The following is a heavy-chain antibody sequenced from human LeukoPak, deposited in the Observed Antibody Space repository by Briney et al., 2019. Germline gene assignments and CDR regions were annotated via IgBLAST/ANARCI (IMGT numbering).Heavy chain of an antibody. CDR3: ARGVATFANGDYEEIGDAFDI. J-gene: IGHJ3*02. CDR1: GFTFSGSA. Sequence: GGSLRLSCAASGFTFSGSAMHWVRQASGKGLEWVGRIRSKANSYATAYAASVKGRFTISRDDSKNTAYLQMNSLKTEDTAVYYCARGVATFANGDYEEIGDAFDIWGQGTMVTVSS. CDR2: IRSKANSYAT. V-gene: IGHV3-73*01. D-gene: IGHD4-17*01.